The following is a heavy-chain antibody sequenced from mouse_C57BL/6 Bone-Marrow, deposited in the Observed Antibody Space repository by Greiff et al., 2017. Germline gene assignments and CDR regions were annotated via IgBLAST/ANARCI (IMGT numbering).Heavy chain of an antibody. J-gene: IGHJ4*01. CDR2: ISSGSSTI. Sequence: DVKLVESGGGLVKPGGSLKLSCAASGFTFSDYGMHWVRQAPEKGLEWVAYISSGSSTIYYADTVKGRFTISRDNAKNTLFLQMTSLRSEDTAMYYCARPTVVARGYAMDYWGQGTSVTVSS. D-gene: IGHD1-1*01. CDR1: GFTFSDYG. V-gene: IGHV5-17*01. CDR3: ARPTVVARGYAMDY.